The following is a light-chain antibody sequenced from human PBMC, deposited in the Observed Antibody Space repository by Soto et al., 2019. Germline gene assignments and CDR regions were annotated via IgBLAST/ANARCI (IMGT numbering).Light chain of an antibody. V-gene: IGKV3-20*01. CDR3: RQYGSSPSYT. J-gene: IGKJ2*01. Sequence: EIVLTQSPGTLSLSPGERATLSCRASQSLSSYLAWYQQQPGQAPRLHIYGASSRATGIPDRFSGSGSGTAFTLTISRLEHEDCAVYYCRQYGSSPSYTFGQGTKLEIK. CDR1: QSLSSY. CDR2: GAS.